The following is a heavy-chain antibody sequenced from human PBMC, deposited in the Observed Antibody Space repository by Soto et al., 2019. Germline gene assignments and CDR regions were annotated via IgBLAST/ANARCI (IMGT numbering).Heavy chain of an antibody. J-gene: IGHJ5*02. CDR2: IYTSGST. CDR3: ARDQWLVIGDWFDP. D-gene: IGHD6-19*01. CDR1: GGSISSYY. V-gene: IGHV4-4*07. Sequence: LSLTCTVSGGSISSYYWSWIRQPAGKGLEWIGRIYTSGSTNYNPSLKSRVTMSVDTSKNQFSLKLSSVTAADTAVYYCARDQWLVIGDWFDPWGQGTLVTVSS.